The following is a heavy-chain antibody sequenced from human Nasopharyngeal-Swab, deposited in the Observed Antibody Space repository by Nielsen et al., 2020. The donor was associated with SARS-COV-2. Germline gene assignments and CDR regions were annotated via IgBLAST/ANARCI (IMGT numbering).Heavy chain of an antibody. V-gene: IGHV1-18*01. CDR2: ISGYYGNT. CDR3: ARSVEGRVAYYYYGMDV. D-gene: IGHD5-24*01. CDR1: GYTFTNYG. J-gene: IGHJ6*02. Sequence: APVKVSCKTSGYTFTNYGVSWVRQAPGQGLEWMGWISGYYGNTTYAHNLQGRVTMTTDTSTSTAYMELRSLISDDTAIYYCARSVEGRVAYYYYGMDVWGQGTTVTVSS.